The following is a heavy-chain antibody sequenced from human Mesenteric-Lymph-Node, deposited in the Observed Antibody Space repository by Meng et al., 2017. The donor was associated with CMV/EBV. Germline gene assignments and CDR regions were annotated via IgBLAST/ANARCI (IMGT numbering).Heavy chain of an antibody. CDR3: ARGRSFYYGSGSYWDYYYYYGMDV. D-gene: IGHD3-10*01. J-gene: IGHJ6*02. V-gene: IGHV1-8*03. Sequence: ASVKVSCKASGYTFTNYDINWVRQATGQGLEWMGWMSPNGNGGYAQKFQGRVTITRNTSIRTAYMELSSLRSEDTAVYYCARGRSFYYGSGSYWDYYYYYGMDVWGQGTTVTVSS. CDR2: MSPNGNG. CDR1: GYTFTNYD.